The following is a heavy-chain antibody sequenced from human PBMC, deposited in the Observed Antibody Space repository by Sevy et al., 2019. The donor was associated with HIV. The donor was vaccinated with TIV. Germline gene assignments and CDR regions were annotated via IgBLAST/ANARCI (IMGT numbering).Heavy chain of an antibody. J-gene: IGHJ6*02. D-gene: IGHD3-3*01. Sequence: GGSLRLSCSGSGFSFSNSAMNWVRQTPGKGLKYVSAISSDGVSTYYTDSVRGRFTFSRVNSKNTLYLQMSSLRVEDTAVYYCVKDPDYNFWRGDYGMDVWGQGTTVTVS. CDR1: GFSFSNSA. V-gene: IGHV3-64D*06. CDR2: ISSDGVST. CDR3: VKDPDYNFWRGDYGMDV.